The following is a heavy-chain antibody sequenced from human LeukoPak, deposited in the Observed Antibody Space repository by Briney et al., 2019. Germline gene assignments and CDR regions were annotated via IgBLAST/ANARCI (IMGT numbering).Heavy chain of an antibody. CDR2: ISYVGTNK. CDR3: EARVIAGKDDYYFDY. D-gene: IGHD6-13*01. J-gene: IGHJ4*02. V-gene: IGHV3-30*04. CDR1: GFTFSSYA. Sequence: GGSLRLSCAASGFTFSSYAMHWVRQAPGKGLEWVAVISYVGTNKYYANSVKGRFTISRDNSKNTLYLQMNSLRVEDTAVYYCEARVIAGKDDYYFDYWGQGTLVTVSS.